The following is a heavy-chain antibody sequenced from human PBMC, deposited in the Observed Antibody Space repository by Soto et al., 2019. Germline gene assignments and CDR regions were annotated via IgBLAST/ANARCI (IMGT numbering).Heavy chain of an antibody. D-gene: IGHD2-15*01. J-gene: IGHJ6*02. CDR1: GYNFASYW. CDR3: ARDFVGVVMDYGMDV. Sequence: PGESLKISCKGSGYNFASYWIGWVRQMPGKGLEWMGIIYPGDSDTIYSPSFQGQATISVDKSINTAYLQWSSLKASDTAVYYCARDFVGVVMDYGMDVWGQGTTVTVSS. V-gene: IGHV5-51*01. CDR2: IYPGDSDT.